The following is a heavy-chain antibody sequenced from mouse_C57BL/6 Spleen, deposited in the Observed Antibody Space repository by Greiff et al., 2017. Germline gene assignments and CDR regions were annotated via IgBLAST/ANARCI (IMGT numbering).Heavy chain of an antibody. CDR1: GYAFSSYW. CDR2: IYPGDGDT. V-gene: IGHV1-80*01. CDR3: ARGDRAWFAY. Sequence: QVQLKESGAELVKPGASVKISCKASGYAFSSYWMNWVKQRPGKGLEWIGQIYPGDGDTNYNGKFKGKATLTADKSSSTAYMQLSSLTSEDSAVYYGARGDRAWFAYWGQGTLVTVSA. D-gene: IGHD3-3*01. J-gene: IGHJ3*01.